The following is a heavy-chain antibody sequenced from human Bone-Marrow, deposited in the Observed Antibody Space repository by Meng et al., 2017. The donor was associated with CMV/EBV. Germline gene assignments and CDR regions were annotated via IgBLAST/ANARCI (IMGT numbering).Heavy chain of an antibody. J-gene: IGHJ6*01. CDR1: GGSISGNY. D-gene: IGHD3-3*02. Sequence: SETLSLTCTVSGGSISGNYWSWIRQPPGKGLEWIGYIYYRGSTNYNPSLKSRVTMPVDTSKSQFSLKVTSVTAADTAVYYCARDTYYHGMDVWGQGTTVTGSS. CDR3: ARDTYYHGMDV. V-gene: IGHV4-59*13. CDR2: IYYRGST.